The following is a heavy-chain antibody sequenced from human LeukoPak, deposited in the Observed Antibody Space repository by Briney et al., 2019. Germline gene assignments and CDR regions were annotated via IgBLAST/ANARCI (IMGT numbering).Heavy chain of an antibody. CDR2: ISGSGGST. CDR1: GFTFSSYA. Sequence: GGSLRLSCAASGFTFSSYAMSWVRQAPGKGLEWVSAISGSGGSTYYADSVKGRFTIPRDNSKNTLYLQMNSLRAEDTAVYYCAKDHRGVVVITTNAFDIWGQGTMVTVSS. V-gene: IGHV3-23*01. J-gene: IGHJ3*02. D-gene: IGHD3-22*01. CDR3: AKDHRGVVVITTNAFDI.